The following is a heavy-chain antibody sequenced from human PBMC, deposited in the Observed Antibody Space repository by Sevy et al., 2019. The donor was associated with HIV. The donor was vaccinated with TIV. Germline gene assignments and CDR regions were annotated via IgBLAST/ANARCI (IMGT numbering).Heavy chain of an antibody. CDR2: ISYDGSNK. Sequence: GGSLRLSCAASGFTFSSYAMHWVRQAPGKGLEWVAVISYDGSNKYYADSVKGRFTISRDNSKNTLYLQMNSLRAEDTAVYYCAREAEGSGWYRPYYYYYYGMDVWGQGTTVTVSS. V-gene: IGHV3-30-3*01. CDR1: GFTFSSYA. CDR3: AREAEGSGWYRPYYYYYYGMDV. D-gene: IGHD6-19*01. J-gene: IGHJ6*02.